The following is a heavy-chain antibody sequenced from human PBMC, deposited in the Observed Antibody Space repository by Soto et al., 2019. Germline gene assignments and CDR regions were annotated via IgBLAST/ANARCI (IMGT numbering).Heavy chain of an antibody. Sequence: GGSLRLSCAASGFTFSSYAMHWVRQAPGKGLEYVSAISSNGGSTYYANSVKGRFTISRDNSKNTLYLQMGSLRAEDMAVYYCARVRVEQWLNSYFDYWGQGTLVTVSS. J-gene: IGHJ4*02. CDR1: GFTFSSYA. CDR3: ARVRVEQWLNSYFDY. V-gene: IGHV3-64*01. CDR2: ISSNGGST. D-gene: IGHD6-19*01.